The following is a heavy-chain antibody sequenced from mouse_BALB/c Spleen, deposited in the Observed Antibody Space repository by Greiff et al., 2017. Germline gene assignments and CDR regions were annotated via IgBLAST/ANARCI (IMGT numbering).Heavy chain of an antibody. CDR1: GFNIKDTY. V-gene: IGHV14-3*02. D-gene: IGHD1-2*01. J-gene: IGHJ2*01. CDR2: IDPANGNT. CDR3: ASPYGYVDYFDY. Sequence: EVQLQQSGAELVKPGASVKLSCTASGFNIKDTYMHWVKQRPEQGLEWIGRIDPANGNTKYDPKFQGKATITADTSSNTAYLQLSSLTSEDTAVYYCASPYGYVDYFDYWGQGTTLTVSS.